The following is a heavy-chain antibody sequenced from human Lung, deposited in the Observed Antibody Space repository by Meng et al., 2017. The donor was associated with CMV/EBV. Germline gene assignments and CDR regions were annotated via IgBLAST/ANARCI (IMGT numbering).Heavy chain of an antibody. CDR1: GYPFICDG. J-gene: IGHJ5*02. Sequence: SVXVSXXTSGYPFICDGVSWVRPAPGKGLEWMGWISGCYGRTICAQSFQGRLTLTTDTSTSTAYMELRNLISDDTNVYICARDYYDIEAHEYDCFDPWGQGXLVTVSS. CDR3: ARDYYDIEAHEYDCFDP. CDR2: ISGCYGRT. V-gene: IGHV1-18*01. D-gene: IGHD3-16*01.